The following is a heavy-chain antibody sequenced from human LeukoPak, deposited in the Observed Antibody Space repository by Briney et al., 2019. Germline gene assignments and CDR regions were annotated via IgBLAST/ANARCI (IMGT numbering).Heavy chain of an antibody. Sequence: GGSLRLSCAASGFTFSSYSMNWVRQAPGKGLDWVSSISSSSSYIYYADSVKGRFTISRDNAKNSLYLQMNSLRAEDTAVYYCARFGDYYDYWFDPWGQGTLVTVSS. V-gene: IGHV3-21*01. J-gene: IGHJ5*02. CDR3: ARFGDYYDYWFDP. D-gene: IGHD3-22*01. CDR1: GFTFSSYS. CDR2: ISSSSSYI.